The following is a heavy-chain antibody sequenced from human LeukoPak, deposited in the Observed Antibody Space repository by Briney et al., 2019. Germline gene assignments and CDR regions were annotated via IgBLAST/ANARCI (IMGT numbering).Heavy chain of an antibody. CDR1: GFTFSSYG. V-gene: IGHV3-33*01. CDR3: ARDRIVVVPAALRGFDP. D-gene: IGHD2-2*01. J-gene: IGHJ5*02. CDR2: IWYDGSNK. Sequence: PGRSLRLSCAASGFTFSSYGMLWVRQAPGKGLEWVAVIWYDGSNKYYADSVKGRFTISGDNSKNTLYLQMNSLRAEDTAVYYCARDRIVVVPAALRGFDPWGQGTLVTVSS.